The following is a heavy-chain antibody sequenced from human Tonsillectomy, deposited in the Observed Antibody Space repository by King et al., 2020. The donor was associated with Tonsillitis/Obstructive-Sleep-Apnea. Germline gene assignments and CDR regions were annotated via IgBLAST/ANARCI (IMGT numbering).Heavy chain of an antibody. D-gene: IGHD2-2*01. Sequence: VQLVESGGGLVKPGGSLRLSCAASGFTFSDYYMSWLRQAPGKGLEWVSYISSSSSYTNYVDSVMGRFTISSDNAKNSLYLQMNSLRAEDTAVYYWAREGGCSSTSCFRPFDFWGQGTLVTVSS. J-gene: IGHJ4*02. CDR3: AREGGCSSTSCFRPFDF. CDR1: GFTFSDYY. CDR2: ISSSSSYT. V-gene: IGHV3-11*05.